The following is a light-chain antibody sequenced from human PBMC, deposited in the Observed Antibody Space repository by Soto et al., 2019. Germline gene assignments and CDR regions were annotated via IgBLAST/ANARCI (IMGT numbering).Light chain of an antibody. Sequence: QSALTQPPSASGSPGQSVTISCTGTSSDVGRYNHVSWYQQLPGKAPRLMIYEVTKQPSGVPDRFSGSKSGNTASLTVSGLQAEDEADYYCSSDGGSNTLLFGGGTKLTVL. CDR2: EVT. J-gene: IGLJ2*01. CDR1: SSDVGRYNH. CDR3: SSDGGSNTLL. V-gene: IGLV2-8*01.